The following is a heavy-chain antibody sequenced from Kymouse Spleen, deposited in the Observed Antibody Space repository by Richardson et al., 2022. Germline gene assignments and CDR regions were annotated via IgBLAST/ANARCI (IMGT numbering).Heavy chain of an antibody. D-gene: IGHD3-3*01. Sequence: EVQLVESGGGLVQPGRSLRLSCAASGFTFDDYAMHWVRQAPGKGLEWVSGISWNSGSIGYADSVKGRFTISRDNAKNSLYLQMNSLRAEDTALYYCAKEYMKDFWSGYLYYYGMDVWGQGTTVTVSS. CDR3: AKEYMKDFWSGYLYYYGMDV. V-gene: IGHV3-9*01. CDR1: GFTFDDYA. CDR2: ISWNSGSI. J-gene: IGHJ6*02.